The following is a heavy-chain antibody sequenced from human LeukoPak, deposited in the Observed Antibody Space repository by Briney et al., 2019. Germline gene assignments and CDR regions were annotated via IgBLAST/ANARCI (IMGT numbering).Heavy chain of an antibody. Sequence: SETLSLTCTVSGGSISSYYWSWIRQPPGKGLEWIGEINHSGSTNYKPSLKSRVTISVDTSKNQFSLKLSSVTAADTAVYYCARERPYSSGWSANYYFDYWGQGTLVTVSS. CDR2: INHSGST. J-gene: IGHJ4*02. CDR1: GGSISSYY. V-gene: IGHV4-34*01. D-gene: IGHD6-19*01. CDR3: ARERPYSSGWSANYYFDY.